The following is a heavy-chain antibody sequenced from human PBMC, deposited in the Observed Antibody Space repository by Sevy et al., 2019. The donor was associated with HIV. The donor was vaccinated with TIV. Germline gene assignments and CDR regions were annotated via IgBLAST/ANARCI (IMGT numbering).Heavy chain of an antibody. CDR1: GFTSSDYS. V-gene: IGHV3-21*01. CDR2: IRRSSIQV. Sequence: GESLKISCAASGFTSSDYSMNWVRQAPGKGLEWVSFIRRSSIQVTYADSVKGRFTVYTDSAKNLLYLQMNSLRAEDTAFYYCARTGSHGYDLWGQRTLVTVSS. CDR3: ARTGSHGYDL. D-gene: IGHD5-18*01. J-gene: IGHJ4*02.